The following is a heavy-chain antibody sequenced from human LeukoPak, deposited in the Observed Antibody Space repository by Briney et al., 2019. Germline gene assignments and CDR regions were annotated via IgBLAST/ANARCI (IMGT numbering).Heavy chain of an antibody. CDR3: AKDSPFPDHYYDSSGYYDY. CDR2: ISGSGGST. CDR1: GFTFSSYA. Sequence: GGSLRLSCAASGFTFSSYAMSWVRQAPGKGLEWVSAISGSGGSTYYADSVKGRFTISRDNSKNTLYLQMNSLRAEDTAVYYCAKDSPFPDHYYDSSGYYDYWGQGTLVTVSS. D-gene: IGHD3-22*01. V-gene: IGHV3-23*01. J-gene: IGHJ4*02.